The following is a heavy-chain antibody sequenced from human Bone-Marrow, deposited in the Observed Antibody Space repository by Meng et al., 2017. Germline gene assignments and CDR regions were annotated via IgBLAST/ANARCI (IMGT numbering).Heavy chain of an antibody. Sequence: SVKVSCKASGYTFTSYYMHWVRQAPGQGLEWMGGIIPIFGTANYAQKFQGRVTITTDESTSTAYMELSSLRSEDTAVYYCARASQDYYDSSGQMTDAFDIWGQGTMVTVSS. D-gene: IGHD3-22*01. J-gene: IGHJ3*02. V-gene: IGHV1-69*05. CDR2: IIPIFGTA. CDR3: ARASQDYYDSSGQMTDAFDI. CDR1: GYTFTSYY.